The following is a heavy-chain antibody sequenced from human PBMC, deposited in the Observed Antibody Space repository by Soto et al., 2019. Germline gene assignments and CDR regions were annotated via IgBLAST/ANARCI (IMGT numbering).Heavy chain of an antibody. CDR2: IKSKADGGTT. Sequence: GGSMRLSCAASGFTFRNAWMSWVRQAPGRGLEWVGRIKSKADGGTTDYAAPVQGRFSISRDDSENTLYLQMNSLKTEDTAVYYCLLNYYDTSGSYPYYFDYWGQGTLVTVSS. D-gene: IGHD3-22*01. J-gene: IGHJ4*02. CDR1: GFTFRNAW. V-gene: IGHV3-15*01. CDR3: LLNYYDTSGSYPYYFDY.